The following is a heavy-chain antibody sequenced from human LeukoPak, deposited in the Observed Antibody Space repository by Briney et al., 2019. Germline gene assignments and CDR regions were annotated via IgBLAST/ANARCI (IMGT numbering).Heavy chain of an antibody. Sequence: ASVKVSCKASGGTFSSYAISWVRQAPGQGLEWMGRIIPILGIANYAQKFQGRVTITADKSTSTAYMELSSLRSEDTAVYYCAKGPGYYGSGSYTTFDYWGQGTLVTVSS. D-gene: IGHD3-10*01. CDR3: AKGPGYYGSGSYTTFDY. CDR2: IIPILGIA. CDR1: GGTFSSYA. J-gene: IGHJ4*02. V-gene: IGHV1-69*04.